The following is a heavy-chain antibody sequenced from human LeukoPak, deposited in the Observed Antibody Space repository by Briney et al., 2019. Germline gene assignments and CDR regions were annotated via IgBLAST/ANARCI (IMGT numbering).Heavy chain of an antibody. V-gene: IGHV4-59*08. Sequence: SETLSLTCTVSGGSISSYYWSWIRQPPGKGLEWIGYIYYSGSTNYNPSLKSRVTISVDTSKNQFSLKLSSVTAADTAVYYCARHAHTRIRPGYDFDYWGQGTLVTVSS. CDR2: IYYSGST. D-gene: IGHD5-18*01. J-gene: IGHJ4*02. CDR3: ARHAHTRIRPGYDFDY. CDR1: GGSISSYY.